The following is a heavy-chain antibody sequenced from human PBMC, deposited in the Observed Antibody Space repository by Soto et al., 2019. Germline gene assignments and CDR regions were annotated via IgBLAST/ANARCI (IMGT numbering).Heavy chain of an antibody. CDR1: GGTFSRYA. CDR3: ARPLGYCSSTSCSRGGIDYYYGMDV. CDR2: IIPIFGTA. J-gene: IGHJ6*02. Sequence: ASVKVSYNASGGTFSRYAISWVRQAPGQGLEWMGGIIPIFGTANYAQKFQGRVTITADESTSTAYMELSSLRSEDTAVYYCARPLGYCSSTSCSRGGIDYYYGMDVWGQGTTVTVSS. D-gene: IGHD2-2*01. V-gene: IGHV1-69*13.